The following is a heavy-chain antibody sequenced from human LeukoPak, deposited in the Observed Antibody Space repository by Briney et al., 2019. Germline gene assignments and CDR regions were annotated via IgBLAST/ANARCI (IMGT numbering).Heavy chain of an antibody. J-gene: IGHJ3*02. CDR2: ISYDGSNK. CDR1: GFTFSSYG. D-gene: IGHD6-13*01. CDR3: AKVRAGLYDAFDI. V-gene: IGHV3-30*18. Sequence: GRSLRLSCAASGFTFSSYGMHWVRQAPGKGLERVAVISYDGSNKYYADSVKGRFTISRNNSKNTLYLQMNSLRAEDTAVYYCAKVRAGLYDAFDIWGQGTMVTVSS.